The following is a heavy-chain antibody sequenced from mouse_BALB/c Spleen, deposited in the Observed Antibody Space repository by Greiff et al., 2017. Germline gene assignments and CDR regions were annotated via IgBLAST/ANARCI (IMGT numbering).Heavy chain of an antibody. J-gene: IGHJ3*01. V-gene: IGHV5-6-5*01. CDR2: ISSGGST. CDR3: ARGRDWFAY. Sequence: EVMLVESGGGLVKPGGSLKLSCAASGFTFSSYAMSWVRQNPEKRLEWVASISSGGSTYYPDSVKGRFTISRDNARNILYLQMSSLRSEDTAMYYCARGRDWFAYWGQGTLVTVSA. CDR1: GFTFSSYA.